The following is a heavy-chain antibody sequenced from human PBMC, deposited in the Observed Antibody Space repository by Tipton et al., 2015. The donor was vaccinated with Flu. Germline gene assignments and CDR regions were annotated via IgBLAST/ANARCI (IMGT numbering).Heavy chain of an antibody. V-gene: IGHV4-61*02. CDR2: IYTSGTT. CDR1: GGSISSGSHY. CDR3: ARHSSSARGWFDP. J-gene: IGHJ5*02. Sequence: TLSLTCTVSGGSISSGSHYWSWIRQPAGKGLEWIGRIYTSGTTNYNPSLKSRVAISVDTSKNQFSLKLSSVTAADTAVYYCARHSSSARGWFDPWGQGTLVTVSS. D-gene: IGHD1-26*01.